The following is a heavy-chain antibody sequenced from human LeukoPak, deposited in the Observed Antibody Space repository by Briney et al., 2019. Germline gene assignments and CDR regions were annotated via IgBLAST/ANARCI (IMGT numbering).Heavy chain of an antibody. CDR3: AKGSSTWDYYYMDV. Sequence: GGSLRLSCAASGFTFSSYGMHWVRKAPAKGLEWVAFIRNDESNKNYADSVKGRFTISRDNSKNTLYLQMNSLRAEDTAVYYCAKGSSTWDYYYMDVWGKGTTVTVSS. V-gene: IGHV3-30*02. J-gene: IGHJ6*03. D-gene: IGHD2-2*01. CDR2: IRNDESNK. CDR1: GFTFSSYG.